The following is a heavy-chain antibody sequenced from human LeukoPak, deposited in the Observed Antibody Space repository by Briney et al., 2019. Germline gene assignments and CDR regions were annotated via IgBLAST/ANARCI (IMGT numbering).Heavy chain of an antibody. CDR3: ARDRRPGYYFDY. CDR1: GGSFSGYY. Sequence: PSETLSLTCAVYGGSFSGYYWNWIRQPPGKGLEWIGYIYYSGSTYYNPSLKSRVTISVDTSKNQFSLKLSSVTAADTAVYYCARDRRPGYYFDYWGQGTLVTVSS. CDR2: IYYSGST. V-gene: IGHV4-34*09. J-gene: IGHJ4*02.